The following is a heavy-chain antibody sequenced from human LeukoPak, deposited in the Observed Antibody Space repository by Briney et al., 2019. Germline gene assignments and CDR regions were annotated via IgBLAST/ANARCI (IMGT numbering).Heavy chain of an antibody. CDR2: ISSSGSYT. V-gene: IGHV3-21*01. J-gene: IGHJ5*02. CDR3: AGEVDCSSTSCYNEGWFDP. Sequence: VGSLRLSCAASGFTFSTYSMNWVRQAPGKGLEWVSSISSSGSYTYYADSVKGRFTISRDNAKNSLYLQMNSLRAEDTAVYYCAGEVDCSSTSCYNEGWFDPWGQGTLVTVSS. D-gene: IGHD2-2*02. CDR1: GFTFSTYS.